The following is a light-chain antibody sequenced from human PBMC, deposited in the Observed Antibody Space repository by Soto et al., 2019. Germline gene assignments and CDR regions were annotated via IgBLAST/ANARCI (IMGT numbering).Light chain of an antibody. V-gene: IGLV1-40*01. J-gene: IGLJ2*01. CDR2: GNS. Sequence: QTVVTQPPSVSVAPGQRVTISCTGSSSNIGAGYDVHWYQQLPGTAPKLLIYGNSNRPSGVPDRFSGSKSGTSASLAITGRQAEDEADYYCQSYDSSLSGSTVFGGGTKLTVL. CDR3: QSYDSSLSGSTV. CDR1: SSNIGAGYD.